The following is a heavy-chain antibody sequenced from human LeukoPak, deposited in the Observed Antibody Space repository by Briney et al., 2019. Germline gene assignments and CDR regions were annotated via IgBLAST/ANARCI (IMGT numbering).Heavy chain of an antibody. J-gene: IGHJ5*02. CDR1: GGSISSSNW. D-gene: IGHD3-3*01. CDR2: IYHSGST. V-gene: IGHV4-4*02. Sequence: PSGTLSLTCAVSGGSISSSNWWSWVRQPPGKGLEWIGEIYHSGSTNYNPSLKSRVTISVDKSKNQFSLKLSSVTAADTAVYYCARGYYDFWSGYYSNWFDPWGQGTLVTVSS. CDR3: ARGYYDFWSGYYSNWFDP.